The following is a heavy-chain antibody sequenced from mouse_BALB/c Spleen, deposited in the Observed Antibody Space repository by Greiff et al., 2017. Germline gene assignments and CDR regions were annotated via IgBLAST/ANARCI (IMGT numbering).Heavy chain of an antibody. V-gene: IGHV5-17*02. D-gene: IGHD2-5*01. CDR1: GFTFSSFG. Sequence: EVMLVESGGGLVQPGGSRKLSCAASGFTFSSFGMHWVRQAPEKGLEWVAYISSGSSNIYYADTVKGRFTISRDNPKNTLFLQMTSLRSEDTAMYYCARDSNYAIDYWGQGTSVTVSS. CDR3: ARDSNYAIDY. CDR2: ISSGSSNI. J-gene: IGHJ4*01.